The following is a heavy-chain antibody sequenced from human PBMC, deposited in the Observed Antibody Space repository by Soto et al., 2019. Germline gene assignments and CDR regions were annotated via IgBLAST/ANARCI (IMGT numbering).Heavy chain of an antibody. V-gene: IGHV5-51*01. CDR1: GYSFTSYW. CDR2: IYPGDSDT. Sequence: GESLKISCKGSGYSFTSYWIGWVRQMAGKGLEWMGIIYPGDSDTRYSPSFQGQVTISADKSISTAYLQWSSLKASDTAMYYCARHGGLSEPPDHGMDVWGQGTTVTVSS. CDR3: ARHGGLSEPPDHGMDV. D-gene: IGHD3-16*01. J-gene: IGHJ6*02.